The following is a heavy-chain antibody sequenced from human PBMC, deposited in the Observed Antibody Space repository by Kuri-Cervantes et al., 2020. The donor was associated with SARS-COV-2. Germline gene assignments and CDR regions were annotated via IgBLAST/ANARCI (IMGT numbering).Heavy chain of an antibody. Sequence: GGSLRLSCAASGFTFSSYAMHWVRQAPGKGLEWVAFIRYDGSNKYYADSVKGRFTISRDNSKNTLYLQMNSLRAEDTAVYYCAKIMGYMDYYYYYMDVWGKGTTVTVSS. CDR3: AKIMGYMDYYYYYMDV. CDR2: IRYDGSNK. CDR1: GFTFSSYA. D-gene: IGHD5-24*01. V-gene: IGHV3-30*02. J-gene: IGHJ6*03.